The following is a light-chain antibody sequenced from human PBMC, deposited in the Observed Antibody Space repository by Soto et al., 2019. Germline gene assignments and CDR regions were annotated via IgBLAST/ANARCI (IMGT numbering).Light chain of an antibody. CDR3: QQSYTTPRT. CDR1: QSISTF. Sequence: DIQMTQSPSSLSASVGDRVSVTCRASQSISTFLNWYQQRPGEALKLLIYAASSLQSGVPSRFSGSGSGADVTLTIGSLQPEDFATYYCQQSYTTPRTFGQGTKVEVK. CDR2: AAS. V-gene: IGKV1-39*01. J-gene: IGKJ1*01.